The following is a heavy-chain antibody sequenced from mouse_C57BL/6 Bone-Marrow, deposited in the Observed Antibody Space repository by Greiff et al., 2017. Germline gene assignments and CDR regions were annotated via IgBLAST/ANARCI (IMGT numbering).Heavy chain of an antibody. Sequence: VKLQQSGAELARPGASVKLSCKASGYTFTSYGISWVKQRTGQGLEWIGEIYPRSGNNYYNEKFKGKATLTADTSSSTAYMEILSLTSEDSAVYFCARWAYYFDYWGQGTTLTVSS. CDR3: ARWAYYFDY. CDR1: GYTFTSYG. J-gene: IGHJ2*01. V-gene: IGHV1-81*01. CDR2: IYPRSGNN.